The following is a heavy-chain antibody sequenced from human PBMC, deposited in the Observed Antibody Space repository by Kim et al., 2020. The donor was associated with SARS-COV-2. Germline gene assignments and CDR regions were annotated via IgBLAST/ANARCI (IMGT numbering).Heavy chain of an antibody. CDR1: GFTFSNAW. V-gene: IGHV3-15*01. CDR3: TTSSYGSESYYKVGFVH. Sequence: GGSLRLSCAASGFTFSNAWMSWVRQAPGKGLEWVGRIKSKTDGGTTDYAAPVKVRFTISRDESKNTLYLQMNSLKTEDTAVYYCTTSSYGSESYYKVGFVHWGRGPLDPVPS. J-gene: IGHJ4*02. CDR2: IKSKTDGGTT. D-gene: IGHD3-10*01.